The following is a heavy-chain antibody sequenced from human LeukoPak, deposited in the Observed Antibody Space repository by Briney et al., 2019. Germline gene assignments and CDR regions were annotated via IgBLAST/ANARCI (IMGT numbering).Heavy chain of an antibody. J-gene: IGHJ4*02. V-gene: IGHV4-59*01. CDR3: ARYAPLLGPDY. D-gene: IGHD3-10*01. CDR2: IYYSGST. Sequence: SETLSLTCTVSGGSISSYYWSRIRQPPGKGLEWIGYIYYSGSTNYNPSLKSRVTISVDTSKNQFSLKLSSVTAADTAVYYCARYAPLLGPDYWGQGTLVTVSS. CDR1: GGSISSYY.